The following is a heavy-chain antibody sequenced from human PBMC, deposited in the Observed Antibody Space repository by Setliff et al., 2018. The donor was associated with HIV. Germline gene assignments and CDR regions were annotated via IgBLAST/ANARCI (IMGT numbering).Heavy chain of an antibody. CDR3: ASRVPAARHFDY. D-gene: IGHD2-2*01. Sequence: PSETLSLTCAVSSGSISSSNWWSWVRQPPGKELEWIGEIYHSGSTNYNPSLKSRVTISLDRFKNQFSLKLTSVTAADTAVYYCASRVPAARHFDYWGQGTPVTVSS. V-gene: IGHV4-4*02. J-gene: IGHJ4*02. CDR2: IYHSGST. CDR1: SGSISSSNW.